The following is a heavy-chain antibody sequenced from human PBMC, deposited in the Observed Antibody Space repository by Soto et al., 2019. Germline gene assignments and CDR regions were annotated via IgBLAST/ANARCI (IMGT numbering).Heavy chain of an antibody. Sequence: SETLSLTSTVSGGSFSPNDWAWIRQPPGKGLEWIGYIYYAGTTSYNPSLKSRVSITLETSKSQFSLRLTSVTASDTAVYYCARVPGGHYYESSGYYTDAFDIWGQGTMVTVSS. CDR3: ARVPGGHYYESSGYYTDAFDI. CDR2: IYYAGTT. D-gene: IGHD3-22*01. CDR1: GGSFSPND. J-gene: IGHJ3*02. V-gene: IGHV4-59*08.